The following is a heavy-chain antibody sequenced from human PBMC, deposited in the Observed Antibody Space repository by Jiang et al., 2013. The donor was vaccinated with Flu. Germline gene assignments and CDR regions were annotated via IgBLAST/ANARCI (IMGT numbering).Heavy chain of an antibody. Sequence: LLESGGGVVQPGRSLRLSCTASGFTFSNYAMNWVRQVPGKGLEWVSTISGSGDTTYYGDSVKGRFTISRDNSKNTLYLQMNSLRAEDTALYYCAKLPGFAASAVRFDVWGQGTLVTVSP. CDR3: AKLPGFAASAVRFDV. CDR2: ISGSGDTT. J-gene: IGHJ4*02. CDR1: GFTFSNYA. D-gene: IGHD6-13*01. V-gene: IGHV3-23*01.